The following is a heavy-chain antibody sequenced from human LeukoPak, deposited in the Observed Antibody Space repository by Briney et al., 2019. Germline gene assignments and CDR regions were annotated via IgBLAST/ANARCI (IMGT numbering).Heavy chain of an antibody. CDR3: ARGGRLNIPVSEY. CDR2: IYHSGST. Sequence: SETLSLTCTVSGYSISSGYFWGWIRQPPGRGLEWIGSIYHSGSTYYNLSLKGRVTISVDTSKNQFSLELTSVTAADTAVYFCARGGRLNIPVSEYWGQGTLVTVSS. D-gene: IGHD2-2*01. CDR1: GYSISSGYF. V-gene: IGHV4-38-2*02. J-gene: IGHJ4*02.